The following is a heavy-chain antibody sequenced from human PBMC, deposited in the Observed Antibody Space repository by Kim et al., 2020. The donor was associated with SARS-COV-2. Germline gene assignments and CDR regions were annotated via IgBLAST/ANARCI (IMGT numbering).Heavy chain of an antibody. Sequence: SETLSLTCAVSGGSISSSNWWSWVRQPPGKGLEWIGEIYHSGSTNYNPSLKSRVTISVDKSKNQFSLKLSSVTAADTAVYYCARCTTRNDNDPTSYYYYGMDVWGQGTTVTVSS. CDR3: ARCTTRNDNDPTSYYYYGMDV. D-gene: IGHD3-9*01. V-gene: IGHV4-4*02. J-gene: IGHJ6*02. CDR1: GGSISSSNW. CDR2: IYHSGST.